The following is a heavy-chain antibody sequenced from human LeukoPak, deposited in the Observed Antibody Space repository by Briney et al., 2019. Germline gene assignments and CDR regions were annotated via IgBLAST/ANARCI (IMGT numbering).Heavy chain of an antibody. J-gene: IGHJ6*02. V-gene: IGHV3-23*01. CDR2: ICGDGGNT. D-gene: IGHD4-17*01. CDR3: ARVRYGELDV. Sequence: GGSLRPSCAASGFTFSSYAMSWVRQAPGKGLEWVASICGDGGNTYYADSVKGRFTISRDNSKNTLYLQMNSLRAEDTAVYYCARVRYGELDVWGQGTTVTVSS. CDR1: GFTFSSYA.